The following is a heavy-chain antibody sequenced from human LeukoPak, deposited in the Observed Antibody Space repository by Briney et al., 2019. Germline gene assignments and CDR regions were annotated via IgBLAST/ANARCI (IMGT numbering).Heavy chain of an antibody. CDR3: TRLSRNYYYYMDV. J-gene: IGHJ6*03. CDR2: IRSKANSYAT. V-gene: IGHV3-73*01. Sequence: GGSLRLSCAASGFTFSGSAMHWVRQASGKGLEWVGRIRSKANSYATAYAASVKGRFTISRDDSKNTAYLQMSSLKTEDTAVYYCTRLSRNYYYYMDVWGKGTTVTVSS. CDR1: GFTFSGSA.